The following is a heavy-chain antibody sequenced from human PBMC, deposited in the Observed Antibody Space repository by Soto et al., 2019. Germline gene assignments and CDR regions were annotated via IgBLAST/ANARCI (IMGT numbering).Heavy chain of an antibody. CDR3: AREGGYYDSSGYYYDHWYFDL. CDR1: GGSISSGGYY. CDR2: IYYSGST. D-gene: IGHD3-22*01. J-gene: IGHJ2*01. Sequence: QVQLQESGPGLVKPSQTLSLTCTVSGGSISSGGYYWSWIRQHPGKGLEWIGYIYYSGSTYYNPSLKSRVTISVDTSKNQFSLKLSSVTAADTAVYYCAREGGYYDSSGYYYDHWYFDLWARGTLVTVSS. V-gene: IGHV4-31*03.